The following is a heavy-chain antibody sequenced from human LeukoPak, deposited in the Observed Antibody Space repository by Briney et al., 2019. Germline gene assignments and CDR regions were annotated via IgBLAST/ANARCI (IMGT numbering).Heavy chain of an antibody. V-gene: IGHV4-59*01. CDR2: MYYSGST. D-gene: IGHD3-16*01. J-gene: IGHJ4*02. CDR1: GGSISSYY. CDR3: ARGSLGGDYLSY. Sequence: SETLSLTCTVSGGSISSYYWSLIRQPPGKGLEWIGYMYYSGSTNYNPSLKSRVTISVDTSKNQFSRKLSSVTAADTAVYYCARGSLGGDYLSYWGQGTLVTVSS.